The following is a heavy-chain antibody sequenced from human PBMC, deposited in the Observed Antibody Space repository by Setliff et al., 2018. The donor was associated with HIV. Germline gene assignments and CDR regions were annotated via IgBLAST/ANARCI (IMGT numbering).Heavy chain of an antibody. CDR3: ARDRDSSGLFDY. V-gene: IGHV4-59*01. J-gene: IGHJ4*02. Sequence: KTSETLSLTCTVSEGYITVYYWTWIRQPPGRGLEWIGYIFYSGTTKFNPSLKSRAAISVDSSNNQFSLKMTSVTAADTAVYFCARDRDSSGLFDYWGQGTLVTVSS. CDR2: IFYSGTT. CDR1: EGYITVYY. D-gene: IGHD6-19*01.